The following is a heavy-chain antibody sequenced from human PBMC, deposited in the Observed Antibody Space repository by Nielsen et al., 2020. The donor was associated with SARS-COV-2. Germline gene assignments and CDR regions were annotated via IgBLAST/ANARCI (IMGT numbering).Heavy chain of an antibody. V-gene: IGHV4-34*01. CDR3: ARDLGRQDIVVVPAASRGVFDY. J-gene: IGHJ4*02. CDR2: INHSGST. Sequence: VRQMPGKGLEWIGEINHSGSTNYNPSLKSRVTISVDTSKNQFSLKVSSVTAADTAVYYCARDLGRQDIVVVPAASRGVFDYWGQGTLVTVSS. D-gene: IGHD2-2*01.